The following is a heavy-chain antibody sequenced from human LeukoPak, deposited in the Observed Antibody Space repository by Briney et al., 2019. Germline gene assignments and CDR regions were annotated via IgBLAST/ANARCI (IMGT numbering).Heavy chain of an antibody. Sequence: PSETPSLTCAVYGVSFSGYYCRRIRQPPGKGLEWIVEINIRGSTNYNPSLKSLVTISVDTSKNQFSLKLSSVTAADTAVYYCAREPIWGIAVVGLDYWGQGTLVTVST. CDR1: GVSFSGYY. D-gene: IGHD6-19*01. CDR2: INIRGST. V-gene: IGHV4-34*01. J-gene: IGHJ4*02. CDR3: AREPIWGIAVVGLDY.